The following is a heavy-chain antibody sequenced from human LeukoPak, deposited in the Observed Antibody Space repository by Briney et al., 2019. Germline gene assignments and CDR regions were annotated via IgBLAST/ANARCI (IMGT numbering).Heavy chain of an antibody. V-gene: IGHV3-21*01. Sequence: GGSLRLSCAASGFTFSGYSMNWVRQAPGKGLEWVSSISSSSSYIYYADSVKGRFTISRDNAKNSLYLQMNSLRAEDTAVYYCARAGDYGDYYDYWGQGTLVTVSS. J-gene: IGHJ4*02. D-gene: IGHD4-17*01. CDR2: ISSSSSYI. CDR3: ARAGDYGDYYDY. CDR1: GFTFSGYS.